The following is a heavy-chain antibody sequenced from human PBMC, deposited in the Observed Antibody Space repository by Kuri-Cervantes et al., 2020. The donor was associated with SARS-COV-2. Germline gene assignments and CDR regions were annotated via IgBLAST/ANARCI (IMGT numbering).Heavy chain of an antibody. V-gene: IGHV3-72*01. D-gene: IGHD3-22*01. CDR2: TRNKANSYTT. CDR3: ARGNYYDSSGYFYYYGMDV. Sequence: GESLKISCSASGFFFSAYTLHWVRQAPGKGLEWVGRTRNKANSYTTEYAASVKGRFTISRDDSKNSLYLQMNSLKTEDTAVYYCARGNYYDSSGYFYYYGMDVWGQGTTVTVSS. CDR1: GFFFSAYT. J-gene: IGHJ6*02.